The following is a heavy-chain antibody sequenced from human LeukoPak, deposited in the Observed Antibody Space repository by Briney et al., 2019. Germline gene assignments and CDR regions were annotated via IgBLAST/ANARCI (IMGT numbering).Heavy chain of an antibody. J-gene: IGHJ6*04. CDR1: GFTFSSYA. Sequence: GGSLRLSCAASGFTFSSYAMHWVRQAPGKGLEWVAVISYDGSNKYYADSVKGRFTISRDNSKNTLYLQMNSLRAEDTAVYYCARDLAGYGDLCPDVWGKGTTVTVSS. D-gene: IGHD4-17*01. V-gene: IGHV3-30*01. CDR2: ISYDGSNK. CDR3: ARDLAGYGDLCPDV.